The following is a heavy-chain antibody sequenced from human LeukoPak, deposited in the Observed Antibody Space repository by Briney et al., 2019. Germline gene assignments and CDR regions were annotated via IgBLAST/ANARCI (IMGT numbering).Heavy chain of an antibody. CDR1: GFTFSSYG. V-gene: IGHV3-30*02. J-gene: IGHJ3*02. CDR2: IRYDGSNK. CDR3: AKRRGYHLLHPAVGAFDI. D-gene: IGHD2-2*01. Sequence: GGSLRLSCAASGFTFSSYGMHWVRQAPGKGLEWVAFIRYDGSNKYYADSVKGRFTISRDNSKNTLYLQMSSLRAEDTAVFYCAKRRGYHLLHPAVGAFDIWGQGTMVTVSS.